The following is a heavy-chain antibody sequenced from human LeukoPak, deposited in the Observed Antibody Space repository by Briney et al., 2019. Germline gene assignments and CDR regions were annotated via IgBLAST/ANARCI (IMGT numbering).Heavy chain of an antibody. V-gene: IGHV4-39*01. Sequence: PSETQSLTCTVSGGSISSSSYYWAWIRQPPGKGVEWIGIIYHSGRTYYNPALTIRLTLSVDTSKNQFSLKLSSVTATDTAVYYCARRGYCSSTSCYEYRFDPWGQGILVTVSS. J-gene: IGHJ5*02. CDR1: GGSISSSSYY. CDR3: ARRGYCSSTSCYEYRFDP. CDR2: IYHSGRT. D-gene: IGHD2-2*01.